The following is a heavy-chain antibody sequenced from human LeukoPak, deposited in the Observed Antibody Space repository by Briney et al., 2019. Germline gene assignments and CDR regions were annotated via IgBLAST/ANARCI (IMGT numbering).Heavy chain of an antibody. Sequence: GGSLRLSCAASGFTFSSYSMNWVRQAPGKGLEWVSSISSSSSYIYYADSVKGRFTISRDNAKNSLYLQMNSLRAEDTAVYYCAGDYSCSWLSFDYWGQGTLVTVSS. D-gene: IGHD6-13*01. CDR2: ISSSSSYI. J-gene: IGHJ4*02. V-gene: IGHV3-21*01. CDR3: AGDYSCSWLSFDY. CDR1: GFTFSSYS.